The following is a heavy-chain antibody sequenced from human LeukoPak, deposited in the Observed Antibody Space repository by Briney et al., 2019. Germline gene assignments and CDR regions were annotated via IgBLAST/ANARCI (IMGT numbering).Heavy chain of an antibody. Sequence: PGGSLRLSCAASRFTFSSDSMNWVRQAPGKGLEWVSSISSSSSYIYYADSVKGRFTISRDNAKNSLYLQMNSLRPEDTAVYYCARDQRVVPAARFDYWGQGTLVTVSS. V-gene: IGHV3-21*01. CDR1: RFTFSSDS. CDR2: ISSSSSYI. CDR3: ARDQRVVPAARFDY. J-gene: IGHJ4*02. D-gene: IGHD2-2*01.